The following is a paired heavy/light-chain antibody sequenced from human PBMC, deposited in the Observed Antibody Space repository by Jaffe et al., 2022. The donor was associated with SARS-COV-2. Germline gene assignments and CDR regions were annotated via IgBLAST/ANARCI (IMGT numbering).Heavy chain of an antibody. J-gene: IGHJ6*02. Sequence: EVQLVESGGGLVQPGGSLRLSCAASGFTFSSYWMHWVRQAPGKGLVWVSRINSDGSSIMYADAVRGRFTISRDNAKNTLHLQMKSLRAEDTAVYYCVKDGAGAINYYFGMDVWGQGTSVTVSS. D-gene: IGHD6-19*01. CDR3: VKDGAGAINYYFGMDV. CDR1: GFTFSSYW. CDR2: INSDGSSI. V-gene: IGHV3-74*03.
Light chain of an antibody. Sequence: EIVLTQSPGTLSLSPGERATLSCRASQSVSSKYLAWYQQKPGQAPRLLIHDASNRATGIPDRFSGSGSGTDFTLTISRLEPEDFAVYYCQQDGIPPYTFGQGTKLEIK. V-gene: IGKV3-20*01. CDR1: QSVSSKY. CDR2: DAS. J-gene: IGKJ2*01. CDR3: QQDGIPPYT.